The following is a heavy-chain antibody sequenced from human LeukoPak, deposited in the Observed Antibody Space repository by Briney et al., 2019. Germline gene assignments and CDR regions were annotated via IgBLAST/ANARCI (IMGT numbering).Heavy chain of an antibody. J-gene: IGHJ4*02. V-gene: IGHV4-61*02. CDR2: MSMSGTI. Sequence: PSETLSLTCTVSGASVSSTDYYWRWIRQPAGKGPEWIGRMSMSGTINYNPSLKSRVTISADTSKNQFFLKFSSVTAADTAMYYCAADPLWSAGAYWGQGMLVTVSS. CDR1: GASVSSTDYY. D-gene: IGHD2-21*01. CDR3: AADPLWSAGAY.